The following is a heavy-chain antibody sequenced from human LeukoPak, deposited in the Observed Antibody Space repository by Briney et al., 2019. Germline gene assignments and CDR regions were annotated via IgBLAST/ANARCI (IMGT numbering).Heavy chain of an antibody. J-gene: IGHJ3*02. Sequence: SETLSLTCTVSGGSISSSSFYWGWIRQPPGKGLEWIGSIYYSGNTYYNPSLKSRVTISVDRSKNQFSLKLSSVTAADTAVYYCARDGLDGDDAFDIWGQGTMVTVSS. CDR2: IYYSGNT. D-gene: IGHD4-17*01. CDR3: ARDGLDGDDAFDI. V-gene: IGHV4-39*07. CDR1: GGSISSSSFY.